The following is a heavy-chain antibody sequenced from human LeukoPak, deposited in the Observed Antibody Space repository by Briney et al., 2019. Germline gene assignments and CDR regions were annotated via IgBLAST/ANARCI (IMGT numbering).Heavy chain of an antibody. CDR1: GFTFSSYA. Sequence: GGSLRLSCAASGFTFSSYAMSWVRQAPGKGLEWVSAISGSGGSTYYADSVKGRFTISRDNSKNTLYLQMNSLGAEDTAVYYCAKDCGGDCYWDDAFDIWGQGTMVTVSS. D-gene: IGHD2-21*02. V-gene: IGHV3-23*01. CDR3: AKDCGGDCYWDDAFDI. CDR2: ISGSGGST. J-gene: IGHJ3*02.